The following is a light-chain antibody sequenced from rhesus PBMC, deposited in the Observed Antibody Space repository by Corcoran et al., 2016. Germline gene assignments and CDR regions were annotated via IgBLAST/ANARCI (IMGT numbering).Light chain of an antibody. CDR2: AAS. CDR3: QQHNSYPLT. J-gene: IGKJ4*01. V-gene: IGKV1-25*01. CDR1: QGISSY. Sequence: DIQMTQSPSSLSASVGDRVTITCRASQGISSYLACYQQKPGKAPKLLIYAASTLQSGVPSRFSGSGSGTDFTLTISSLQPEDFATYYCQQHNSYPLTFGGGTKVELK.